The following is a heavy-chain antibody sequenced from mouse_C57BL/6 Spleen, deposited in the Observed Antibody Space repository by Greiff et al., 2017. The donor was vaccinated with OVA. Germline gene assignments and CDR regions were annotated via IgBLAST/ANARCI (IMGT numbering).Heavy chain of an antibody. J-gene: IGHJ2*01. V-gene: IGHV1-81*01. Sequence: LVESGAELARPGASVKLSCKASGYTFTSYGISWVKQRTGQGLEWIGEIYPRSGNTYYNEKFKGKATLTADKSSSTAYMELRSLTSEDSAVYFCARGSSLLDYWGQGTTLTVSS. CDR2: IYPRSGNT. CDR1: GYTFTSYG. CDR3: ARGSSLLDY. D-gene: IGHD1-1*01.